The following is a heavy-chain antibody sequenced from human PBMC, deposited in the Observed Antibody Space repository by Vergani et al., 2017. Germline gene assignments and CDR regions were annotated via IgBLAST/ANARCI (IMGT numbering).Heavy chain of an antibody. CDR3: ARGGVGSGSYYLLGIGYYYGMDV. J-gene: IGHJ6*02. CDR1: GGTFSSYA. D-gene: IGHD3-10*01. CDR2: IIPILGIA. Sequence: QVQLVQSGAEVKKPGSSVKVSCKASGGTFSSYAISWVRQAPGQGLEWMGRIIPILGIANYAQKFQGRVTITADKSTSTAYMELSSLRSEDTAVYYCARGGVGSGSYYLLGIGYYYGMDVWGQGTTVTVSS. V-gene: IGHV1-69*04.